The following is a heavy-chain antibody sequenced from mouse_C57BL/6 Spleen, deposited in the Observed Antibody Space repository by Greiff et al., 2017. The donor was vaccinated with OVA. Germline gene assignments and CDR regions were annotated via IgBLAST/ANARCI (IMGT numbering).Heavy chain of an antibody. CDR2: INPGSGGT. J-gene: IGHJ2*01. D-gene: IGHD3-1*01. V-gene: IGHV1-54*01. CDR1: GYAFTNYL. CDR3: ARGGLRWDYFDY. Sequence: QVQLQQSGAELVRPGTSVKVSCKASGYAFTNYLIAWVKQRPGQGLEWIGVINPGSGGTNYNEKFKGKATLTADKSSSTAYMQLSSLTSEDSAVYFFARGGLRWDYFDYWGQGTTLTVSS.